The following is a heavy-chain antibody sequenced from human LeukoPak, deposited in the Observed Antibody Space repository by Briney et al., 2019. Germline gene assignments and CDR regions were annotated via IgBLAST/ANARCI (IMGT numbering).Heavy chain of an antibody. CDR2: ISAYNGNT. J-gene: IGHJ4*02. CDR3: ARDRFYYGSGSYYHFDY. Sequence: GASVKVSCKASGYTFTSYGISWVRQAPGPGLEWMGWISAYNGNTNYAQKLQGRVTMTTDTSTSTAYMELRSLRSDDTAVYYCARDRFYYGSGSYYHFDYWGQGTLVTVSS. D-gene: IGHD3-10*01. CDR1: GYTFTSYG. V-gene: IGHV1-18*04.